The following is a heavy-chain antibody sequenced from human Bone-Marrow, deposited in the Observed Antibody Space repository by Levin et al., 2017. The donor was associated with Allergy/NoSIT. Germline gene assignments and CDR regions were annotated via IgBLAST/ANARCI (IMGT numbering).Heavy chain of an antibody. CDR3: ATYSFSWASFDC. D-gene: IGHD6-13*01. Sequence: GGSLRLSCAASGFPFNTQAMHWVRQAPGKGLEWVALVSHDGNKQYYADSVKGRFTISRDSSKTTVHLQMNSRRREDTAVYFCATYSFSWASFDCWGQGTQVTVSA. J-gene: IGHJ4*02. CDR2: VSHDGNKQ. CDR1: GFPFNTQA. V-gene: IGHV3-30*04.